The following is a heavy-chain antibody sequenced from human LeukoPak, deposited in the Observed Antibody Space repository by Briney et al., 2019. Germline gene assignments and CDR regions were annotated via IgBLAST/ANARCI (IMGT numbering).Heavy chain of an antibody. V-gene: IGHV4-59*01. Sequence: SETLSLTCTVSGGSIRNYFWSWIRQSPGKGLEWIAYIYYSGITNSNPSLKSRVTMSVDTSNNQFSLNLSSVTAADTAVYYCVRNYNAKAVAGFDSWGQGTLVTVSS. CDR3: VRNYNAKAVAGFDS. CDR2: IYYSGIT. J-gene: IGHJ4*02. D-gene: IGHD6-19*01. CDR1: GGSIRNYF.